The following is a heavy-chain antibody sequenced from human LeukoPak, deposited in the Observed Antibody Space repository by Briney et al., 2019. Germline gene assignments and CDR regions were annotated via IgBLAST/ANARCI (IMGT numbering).Heavy chain of an antibody. J-gene: IGHJ5*02. CDR2: IYYSGTT. CDR1: GDSIRSYY. V-gene: IGHV4-59*08. D-gene: IGHD3-10*01. Sequence: SETLSLTCTFSGDSIRSYYWSWIRQPPGKGLEWLGYIYYSGTTNYNPSLKSRLTMSLDTSKKHLSLRLTSVSAADTAVYYCARGLTMVRGRGWFDPWGQGTLVTVSS. CDR3: ARGLTMVRGRGWFDP.